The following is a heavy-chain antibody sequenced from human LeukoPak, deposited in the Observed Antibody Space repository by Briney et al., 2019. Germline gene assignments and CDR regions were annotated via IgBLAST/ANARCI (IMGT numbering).Heavy chain of an antibody. CDR1: GFTFSSYA. J-gene: IGHJ4*02. V-gene: IGHV3-23*01. CDR3: AKTDERELLEYFDY. D-gene: IGHD1-26*01. CDR2: ISGSGGST. Sequence: GGSLRLSYAASGFTFSSYAMSWVRQAPGKGLEWVSAISGSGGSTYYADSVKGRFTISRDNSKNTLYLQMNSLRAEDTAVYYCAKTDERELLEYFDYWGQGTLVTVSS.